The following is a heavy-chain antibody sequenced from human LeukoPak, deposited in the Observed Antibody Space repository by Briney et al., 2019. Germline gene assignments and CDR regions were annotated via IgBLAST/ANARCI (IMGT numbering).Heavy chain of an antibody. Sequence: GGSLTLSSTAAGFTFGYYTMRWLPPAPGKGREGGSFLRSKAYGGAPEYPASVKGRFTISRDNAKNSLYLQMNSLRAEATALYYCAKDDRGYSYGLFDYWGQGALVTVSS. D-gene: IGHD5-18*01. CDR3: AKDDRGYSYGLFDY. V-gene: IGHV3-49*03. CDR2: LRSKAYGGAP. J-gene: IGHJ4*02. CDR1: GFTFGYYT.